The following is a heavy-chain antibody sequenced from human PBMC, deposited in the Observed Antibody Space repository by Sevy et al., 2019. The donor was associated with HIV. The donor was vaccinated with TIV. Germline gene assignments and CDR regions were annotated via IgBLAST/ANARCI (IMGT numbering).Heavy chain of an antibody. D-gene: IGHD1-26*01. Sequence: SEILSLTCTVSGGSTSSSYWTWIRQPPGKRLEWLGYMYHSGLINYNPSLKSRLTLSIDTSKNQFSLKLSAVTAADTAVYYYARMNHHGSAPGSWFDPWGLGAQVTVSS. CDR3: ARMNHHGSAPGSWFDP. J-gene: IGHJ5*02. CDR1: GGSTSSSY. V-gene: IGHV4-59*01. CDR2: MYHSGLI.